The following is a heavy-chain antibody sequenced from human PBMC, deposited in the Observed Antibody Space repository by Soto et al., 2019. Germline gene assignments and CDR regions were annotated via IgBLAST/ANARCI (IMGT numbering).Heavy chain of an antibody. J-gene: IGHJ4*02. D-gene: IGHD3-22*01. CDR3: ARDRVYYYDNSGYYNFDY. CDR2: VSYDGSKQ. CDR1: GFTFSNYA. Sequence: QVQLVESGGGVVQPGRSLRVSCAASGFTFSNYAMHWVRQAPGKGLEWVAVVSYDGSKQFYADSVEGRFTISSDSSKSTLYLHMENLRDEDTAVYYCARDRVYYYDNSGYYNFDYWGQGTLVTVSS. V-gene: IGHV3-30-3*01.